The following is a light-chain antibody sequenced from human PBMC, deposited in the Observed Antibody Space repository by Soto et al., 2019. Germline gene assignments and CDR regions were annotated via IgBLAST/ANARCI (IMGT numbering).Light chain of an antibody. Sequence: QSALTQPASVSGSPGQSITISCTGTSSDVGGYNYVSWYQHHPGKAPRLMIYEVSNRPSGVSDRFSGSKSGNTASLTISGLLAEDEADYYCSSYSGSSALVFGGGTKLTVL. V-gene: IGLV2-14*01. CDR2: EVS. CDR3: SSYSGSSALV. J-gene: IGLJ2*01. CDR1: SSDVGGYNY.